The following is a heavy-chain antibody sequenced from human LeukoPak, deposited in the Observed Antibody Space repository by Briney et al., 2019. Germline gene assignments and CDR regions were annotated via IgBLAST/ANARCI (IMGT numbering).Heavy chain of an antibody. Sequence: GGSLRLSCAASGFTFSNAWMSWVRQAPGKGLEWVGRIKSKTDGGTTDYAAPVKGRFTISRDDSKNTLYLQMNSLKTEDTAVYYCTTLAPQWELLRDYWGQGTLVTVSS. J-gene: IGHJ4*02. V-gene: IGHV3-15*01. CDR1: GFTFSNAW. CDR2: IKSKTDGGTT. D-gene: IGHD1-26*01. CDR3: TTLAPQWELLRDY.